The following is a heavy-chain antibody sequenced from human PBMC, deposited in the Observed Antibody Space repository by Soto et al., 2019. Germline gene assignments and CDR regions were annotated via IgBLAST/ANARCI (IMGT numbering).Heavy chain of an antibody. CDR2: INPSGGST. CDR1: GYTFTSYY. CDR3: ARETPRGYYDSSGYPTYAFDI. J-gene: IGHJ3*02. D-gene: IGHD3-22*01. V-gene: IGHV1-46*01. Sequence: ASVKVSCKASGYTFTSYYMHWVRQAPGQGLEWMGIINPSGGSTSYAQKFQGRVTMTRDTSTSTVYMELSSLRSEDTAVYYCARETPRGYYDSSGYPTYAFDIWGQGKMVTVSS.